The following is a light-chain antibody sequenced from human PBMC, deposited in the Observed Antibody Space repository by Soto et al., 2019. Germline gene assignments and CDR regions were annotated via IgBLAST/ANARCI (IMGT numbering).Light chain of an antibody. Sequence: EIVMTQSPATLSVSPGERATLSCRASQSVSSDLAWYQQKPSQAPRLLIQDASTRATGIAARFSGSGSGTEFTLTISSLQSEDFAVYYCQQYNNWPPVTFGQGTKLEIK. J-gene: IGKJ2*01. CDR3: QQYNNWPPVT. CDR2: DAS. CDR1: QSVSSD. V-gene: IGKV3-15*01.